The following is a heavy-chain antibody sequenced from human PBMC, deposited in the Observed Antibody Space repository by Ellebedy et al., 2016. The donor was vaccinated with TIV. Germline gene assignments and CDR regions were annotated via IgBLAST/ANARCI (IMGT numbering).Heavy chain of an antibody. CDR3: ARRRCCSSTTCKVKTIFGMMTPSPIDT. V-gene: IGHV1-8*01. Sequence: SVKVSCXTSVYTFTNYDISWVRQATGQGREWMGWMNPKSGHTGYAQKFLGRLTLTRNTSVNTAYMELSSLKFEDTAVYYCARRRCCSSTTCKVKTIFGMMTPSPIDTWGRGTLVTVSS. CDR1: VYTFTNYD. J-gene: IGHJ5*02. CDR2: MNPKSGHT. D-gene: IGHD2-2*01.